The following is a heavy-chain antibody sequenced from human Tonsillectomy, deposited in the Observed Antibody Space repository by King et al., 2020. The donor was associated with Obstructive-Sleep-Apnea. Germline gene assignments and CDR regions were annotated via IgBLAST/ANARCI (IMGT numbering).Heavy chain of an antibody. J-gene: IGHJ4*02. CDR2: ISAISTYI. CDR1: GFTFSSYS. CDR3: ARDKGGNYQFDY. D-gene: IGHD1-26*01. V-gene: IGHV3-21*01. Sequence: EVQLVESGGGLVKPGGSLRLSCAASGFTFSSYSMTWVRQAPGQGLEWVSSISAISTYIYYADSLKGRFTISRDNAKNSLFLQMNSLRAEDTAVYYWARDKGGNYQFDYWGQGTLVTVSS.